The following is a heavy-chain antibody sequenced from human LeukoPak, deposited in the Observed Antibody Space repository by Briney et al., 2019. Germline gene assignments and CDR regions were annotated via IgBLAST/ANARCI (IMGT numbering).Heavy chain of an antibody. CDR2: IYSGGST. V-gene: IGHV3-53*01. CDR1: GFTVSSNY. D-gene: IGHD5-18*01. J-gene: IGHJ6*02. CDR3: AKGLIHTYYYYGMDV. Sequence: GGSLRLSCAASGFTVSSNYMSWVRQAPGKGLEWVSVIYSGGSTYYADSVKGRFTISRDNSKNTLYLQMNSLRAEDTAVYYCAKGLIHTYYYYGMDVWGQGTTVTVSS.